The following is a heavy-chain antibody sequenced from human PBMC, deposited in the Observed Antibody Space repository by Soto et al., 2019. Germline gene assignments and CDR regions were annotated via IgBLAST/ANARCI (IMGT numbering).Heavy chain of an antibody. Sequence: EVQMVESGGGLVKPGGSLRLSCAASGFTFSSYSMNWVRQAPGKGLEWVSSISSSGTYIYYADSVKGRFTISRDNAKNSLYLQMNSLRAEDTAVYYCARIYGSRDQYYYYYGMDVWGQGTTVTVSS. CDR1: GFTFSSYS. V-gene: IGHV3-21*01. J-gene: IGHJ6*02. D-gene: IGHD3-10*01. CDR3: ARIYGSRDQYYYYYGMDV. CDR2: ISSSGTYI.